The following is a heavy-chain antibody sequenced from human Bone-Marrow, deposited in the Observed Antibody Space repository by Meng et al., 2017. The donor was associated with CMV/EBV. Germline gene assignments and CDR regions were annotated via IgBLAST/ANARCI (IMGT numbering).Heavy chain of an antibody. CDR2: ITWNSGSL. J-gene: IGHJ3*02. D-gene: IGHD5-12*01. V-gene: IGHV3-9*01. Sequence: FLRLSGAALGFIFDDYAMPWVGQPPGKGLEWVSGITWNSGSLGYAGPVNGRFAISRDNAKNFLYLEMNCLRPEDTALYYCANELGGYVAVDIWGHGTLVTVSS. CDR3: ANELGGYVAVDI. CDR1: GFIFDDYA.